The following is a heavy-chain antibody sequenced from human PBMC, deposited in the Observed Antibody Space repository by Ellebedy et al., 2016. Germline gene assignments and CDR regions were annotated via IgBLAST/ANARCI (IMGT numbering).Heavy chain of an antibody. J-gene: IGHJ6*03. CDR3: ARVGNCSSTSCYRPYYYYMDV. V-gene: IGHV1-69*13. D-gene: IGHD2-2*02. CDR2: IIPIFGTA. CDR1: GGTFSSYA. Sequence: SVKVSCXASGGTFSSYAISWVRQAPGQGLEWMGGIIPIFGTANYAQKFQGRVTITADESTSTAYMELSSLRSEDTAVYYCARVGNCSSTSCYRPYYYYMDVWGKGTTVTVSS.